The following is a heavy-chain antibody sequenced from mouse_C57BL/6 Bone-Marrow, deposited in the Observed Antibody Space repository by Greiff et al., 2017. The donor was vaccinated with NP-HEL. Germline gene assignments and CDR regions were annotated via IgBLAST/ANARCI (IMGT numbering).Heavy chain of an antibody. CDR1: GYTFTSYW. V-gene: IGHV1-52*01. Sequence: QVQLQQPGAELVRPGSSVKLSCKASGYTFTSYWMHWVKQRPIQGLEWIGNIDPSDSETHSNQKFKDKATLTVDKSSSTAYMQLSSLTSEDSAVYYCARSSGYAMDYWGQGTSVTVSS. J-gene: IGHJ4*01. CDR2: IDPSDSET. CDR3: ARSSGYAMDY. D-gene: IGHD3-2*02.